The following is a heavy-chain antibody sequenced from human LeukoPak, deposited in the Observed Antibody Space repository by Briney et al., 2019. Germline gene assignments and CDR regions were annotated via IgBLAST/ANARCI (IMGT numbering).Heavy chain of an antibody. D-gene: IGHD3-3*01. CDR3: AKDSYDFWSGSISYFDY. CDR2: IRYDGSNK. Sequence: QSGGSLRLSCAASGFTFSSYGMHWVRQAPGKGLEWVAFIRYDGSNKYYADSVKGRFTISRDNSKNTLYLQMNSLRAEDTAVYYCAKDSYDFWSGSISYFDYWGQGTLVTVSS. V-gene: IGHV3-30*02. J-gene: IGHJ4*02. CDR1: GFTFSSYG.